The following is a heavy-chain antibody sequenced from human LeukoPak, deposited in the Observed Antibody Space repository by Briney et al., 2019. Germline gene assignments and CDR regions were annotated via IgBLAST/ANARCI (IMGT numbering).Heavy chain of an antibody. D-gene: IGHD2-21*02. CDR2: VYDSGSA. J-gene: IGHJ6*02. Sequence: SETLSLTCSVSGASISRYFWSWIRRPPGKGLEWIGDVYDSGSANYNPSLNSRVTISLDSSKNQFSLKVSSVTAADTAVYYCARASCGGNCYSWKRDYYYGMDVWGQGTTVTVSS. CDR3: ARASCGGNCYSWKRDYYYGMDV. CDR1: GASISRYF. V-gene: IGHV4-59*01.